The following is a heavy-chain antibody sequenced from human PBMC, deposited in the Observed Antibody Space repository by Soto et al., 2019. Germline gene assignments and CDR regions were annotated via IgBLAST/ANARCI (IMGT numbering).Heavy chain of an antibody. CDR1: GFTFSNYG. Sequence: QVQLVESGGGVVRPGRSLRLSCAASGFTFSNYGMHWVRQAPGKGLEWVAAIWYDGSNKYYADSVKGRFTISRDISKNTLYLQMNSLRAEDTAVYYCARERIAAAGTADCDYWGQGTLVTVSS. V-gene: IGHV3-33*01. CDR2: IWYDGSNK. D-gene: IGHD6-13*01. CDR3: ARERIAAAGTADCDY. J-gene: IGHJ4*02.